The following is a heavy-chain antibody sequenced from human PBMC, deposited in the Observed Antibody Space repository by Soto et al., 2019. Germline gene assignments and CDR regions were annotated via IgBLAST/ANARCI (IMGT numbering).Heavy chain of an antibody. Sequence: PGGSLRLSCAASGFTFDDYAMHWVRQAPGKGLEWVSGISWNSGSIGYADSVKGRFTISRDNAKNSLYLQKNSLRAEDTALYYCPKAATRQLTTPIDYWGQGTLGTVSS. CDR1: GFTFDDYA. CDR3: PKAATRQLTTPIDY. D-gene: IGHD4-17*01. J-gene: IGHJ4*02. V-gene: IGHV3-9*01. CDR2: ISWNSGSI.